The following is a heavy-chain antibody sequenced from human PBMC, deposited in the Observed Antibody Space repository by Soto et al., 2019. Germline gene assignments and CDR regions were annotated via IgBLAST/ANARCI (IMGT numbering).Heavy chain of an antibody. J-gene: IGHJ6*02. Sequence: SGKVSCKASGGTFSSYAISWVRQASGQGLEWMGGIIPIFGTANYAQKLRGGVAVTPDTSTSTAYMELSSLRSEDTAVYYCARYSRSYSSGHNYYGMDVWGQGTTVTVSS. CDR2: IIPIFGTA. CDR3: ARYSRSYSSGHNYYGMDV. D-gene: IGHD6-19*01. V-gene: IGHV1-69*06. CDR1: GGTFSSYA.